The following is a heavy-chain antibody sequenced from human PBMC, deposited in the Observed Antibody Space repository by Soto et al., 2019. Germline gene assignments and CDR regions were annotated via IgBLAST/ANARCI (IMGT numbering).Heavy chain of an antibody. CDR2: ISPHNRNT. J-gene: IGHJ4*02. CDR1: GYTFGHFY. D-gene: IGHD3-9*01. Sequence: QVQLVQSGAEVKKPGDSVKVSCKASGYTFGHFYITWVRQAPGQALEWMGAISPHNRNTNYAEKFRGRVTMTTDTSTTTAYMELRSLRSDDTAVYYCARDEGGYDILTGYYKAHHFDQWGQGALVTVSS. V-gene: IGHV1-18*01. CDR3: ARDEGGYDILTGYYKAHHFDQ.